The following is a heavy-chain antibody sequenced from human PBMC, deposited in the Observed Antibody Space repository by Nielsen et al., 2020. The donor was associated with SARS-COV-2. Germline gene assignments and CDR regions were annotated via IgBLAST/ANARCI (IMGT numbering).Heavy chain of an antibody. CDR2: ISAKSGDT. Sequence: ASVKVSCKASGYTFTTYGVSWVRQAPGQGLQWMGWISAKSGDTNYAQKFQGRVTMTRNTSISTAYMELSSLRSEDTAVYYCARARATIFGLVMSYGMDVWGQGTTVAVSS. J-gene: IGHJ6*02. CDR3: ARARATIFGLVMSYGMDV. D-gene: IGHD3/OR15-3a*01. V-gene: IGHV1-8*02. CDR1: GYTFTTYG.